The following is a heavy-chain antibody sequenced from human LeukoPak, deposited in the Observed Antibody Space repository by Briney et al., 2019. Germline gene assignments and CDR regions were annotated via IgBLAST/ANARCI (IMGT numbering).Heavy chain of an antibody. V-gene: IGHV1-69*13. CDR3: ASGKGAYGDYDVANWFDP. Sequence: GASVKVSCKASGGTFSSYAISWVRQAPGQGLEWMGGIIPIFGTANYAQKFQGRVTITADESTSTAYMELSSLGSEDTAVYYCASGKGAYGDYDVANWFDPWGQGTLVTVSS. D-gene: IGHD4-17*01. CDR2: IIPIFGTA. J-gene: IGHJ5*02. CDR1: GGTFSSYA.